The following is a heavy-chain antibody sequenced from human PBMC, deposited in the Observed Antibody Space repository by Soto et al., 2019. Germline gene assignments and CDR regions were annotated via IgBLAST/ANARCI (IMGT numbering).Heavy chain of an antibody. CDR1: GLSFSTCG. V-gene: IGHV3-33*06. J-gene: IGHJ3*02. CDR3: VKERGPFDAFDI. D-gene: IGHD3-10*01. CDR2: LWSNGRNQ. Sequence: GGSLRLSCRGAGLSFSTCGMHWVRQAPGKGLEWVTVLWSNGRNQYYADSVKGRFTFSRDDSKNTLYLQMNSLRAEDTAVYYCVKERGPFDAFDIWGQGTLVTVSS.